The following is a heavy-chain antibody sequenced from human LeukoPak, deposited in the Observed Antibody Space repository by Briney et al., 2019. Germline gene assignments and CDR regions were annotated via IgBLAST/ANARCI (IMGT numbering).Heavy chain of an antibody. CDR3: ARAAAGGDDAFDI. J-gene: IGHJ3*02. Sequence: SETLSLTCTVSGGSISSYCWSWIRQPPGKGLEWIGYIYYSGSTNYNPSLKSRVTISVGTSKNQFSLKLSSVTAADTAVYYCARAAAGGDDAFDIWGQGTMVTVSS. CDR2: IYYSGST. CDR1: GGSISSYC. V-gene: IGHV4-59*01. D-gene: IGHD6-13*01.